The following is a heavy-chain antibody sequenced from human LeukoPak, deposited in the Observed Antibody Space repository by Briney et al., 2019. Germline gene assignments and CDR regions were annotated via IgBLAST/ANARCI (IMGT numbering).Heavy chain of an antibody. CDR2: INPNSGGT. CDR3: ASDGVVPAAIPYWYFDL. V-gene: IGHV1-2*02. Sequence: ASVKVSCKASGYTFTGYYMHWVRQAPGQGLEWMGWINPNSGGTNYAQKFQGRVTMTRDTSISTAYIELSRLRSDDTAVYYCASDGVVPAAIPYWYFDLWGRGTLVTVSS. CDR1: GYTFTGYY. D-gene: IGHD2-2*02. J-gene: IGHJ2*01.